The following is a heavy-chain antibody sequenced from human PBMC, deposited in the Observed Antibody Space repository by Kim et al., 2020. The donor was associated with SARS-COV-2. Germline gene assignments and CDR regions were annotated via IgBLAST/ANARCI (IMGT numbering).Heavy chain of an antibody. CDR1: GYTFTNNA. J-gene: IGHJ4*02. D-gene: IGHD3-16*02. CDR3: ARVIWGTYRYTDY. V-gene: IGHV7-4-1*02. Sequence: ASVKVSCKASGYTFTNNAISWVRQAPGQGLEWMGWINTDTGNPTYAQAFTRRFVFSVDTSVTTAYLQISSLEAEDTALYYCARVIWGTYRYTDYWGQGTRVTVAS. CDR2: INTDTGNP.